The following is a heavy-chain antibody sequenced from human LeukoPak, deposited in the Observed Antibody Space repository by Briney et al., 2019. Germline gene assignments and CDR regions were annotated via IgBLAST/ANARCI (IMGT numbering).Heavy chain of an antibody. V-gene: IGHV3-30*18. CDR3: AKDQGAGGSGNIDY. Sequence: GGSLRLSCAASGFTFSSYGMHWVRQAPGKGLEWVAVISYDGSNKYYADSVKGRFTISRDNSKNTLYLQMNSLKGEDTAVYKCAKDQGAGGSGNIDYWGQGTLVTVSS. CDR1: GFTFSSYG. J-gene: IGHJ4*02. CDR2: ISYDGSNK. D-gene: IGHD3-10*01.